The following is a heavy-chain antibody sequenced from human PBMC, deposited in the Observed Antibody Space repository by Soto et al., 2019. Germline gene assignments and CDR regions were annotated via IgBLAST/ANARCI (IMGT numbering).Heavy chain of an antibody. V-gene: IGHV4-39*01. CDR2: IYYSGST. CDR1: GGSISSSSYY. Sequence: QLQLQESGPGLVKPSETLSLTCTVSGGSISSSSYYWGWIRQPPGKGLEWIGSIYYSGSTYYNPSLNSRNTISVETSKNQFSLKLRPVAAAATAVYYCARPQPPVGMITIRGFIAAGAFDIWGQGTMLALSS. D-gene: IGHD3-16*02. CDR3: ARPQPPVGMITIRGFIAAGAFDI. J-gene: IGHJ3*02.